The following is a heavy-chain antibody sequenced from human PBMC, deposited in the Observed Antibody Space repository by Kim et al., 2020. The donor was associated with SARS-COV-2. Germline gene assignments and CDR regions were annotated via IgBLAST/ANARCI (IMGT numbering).Heavy chain of an antibody. CDR1: GESFSGHY. J-gene: IGHJ4*02. CDR3: ARERLAGWLQQ. Sequence: SETLSLTCAVFGESFSGHYYSWIRQPPGKGLEWVGEINQNGGPNYNPSLKSRVTMSVDTSKNQVSLKLTSVTAAATAVYYCARERLAGWLQQWGQGTLVTVSS. V-gene: IGHV4-34*01. D-gene: IGHD6-19*01. CDR2: INQNGGP.